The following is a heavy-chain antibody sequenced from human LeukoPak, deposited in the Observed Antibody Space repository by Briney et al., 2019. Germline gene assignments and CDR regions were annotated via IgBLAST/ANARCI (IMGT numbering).Heavy chain of an antibody. D-gene: IGHD3-22*01. V-gene: IGHV3-21*01. CDR2: MSSSSSYI. Sequence: PGGSLRLSCAASGFTFSSYSMNWVRQAPGKGLEWVSSMSSSSSYIYYADSVKGRFTISRDNAKNSLYLQMNSLRAEDTAVYYCARSYDSSGYYYSDYFDYWGQGTLVTVSS. J-gene: IGHJ4*02. CDR1: GFTFSSYS. CDR3: ARSYDSSGYYYSDYFDY.